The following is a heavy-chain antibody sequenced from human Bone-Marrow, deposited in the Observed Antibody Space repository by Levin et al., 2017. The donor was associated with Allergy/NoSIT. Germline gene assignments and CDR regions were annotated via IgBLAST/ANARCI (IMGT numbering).Heavy chain of an antibody. J-gene: IGHJ4*02. V-gene: IGHV3-23*01. D-gene: IGHD3-16*01. Sequence: PGGSLRLSCAASGFTFWSFAMSWVRQAPGKGLEWVSIISGTGGKTNYADSVKGRFAISRDNSKNTLYLEMNSLRAEDTAIYYCATAIRGTEYYFDYWGQGTLVSVSS. CDR2: ISGTGGKT. CDR3: ATAIRGTEYYFDY. CDR1: GFTFWSFA.